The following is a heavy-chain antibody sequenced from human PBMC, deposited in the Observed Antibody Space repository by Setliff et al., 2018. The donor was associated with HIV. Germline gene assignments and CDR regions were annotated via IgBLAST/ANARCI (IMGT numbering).Heavy chain of an antibody. CDR1: GDSLSNYV. CDR3: ASGSGYCTKGDCYIGVHRTPDKYYFDS. D-gene: IGHD2-8*01. CDR2: IVPLFGTT. Sequence: ASVKVSCKASGDSLSNYVITWVRRAPGQGLEWMGGIVPLFGTTNYAQNFQGRLTITTDQIMTTAYMELTSLRSEDTAVYYCASGSGYCTKGDCYIGVHRTPDKYYFDSWGQGTLVTVPQ. J-gene: IGHJ4*02. V-gene: IGHV1-69*05.